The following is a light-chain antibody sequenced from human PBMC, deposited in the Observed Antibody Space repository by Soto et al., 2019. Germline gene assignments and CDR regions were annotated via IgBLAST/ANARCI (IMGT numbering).Light chain of an antibody. CDR3: QQYGSSPPIT. Sequence: VLPQSPGTLSFSPGALATPSRRSRQSVSSSHLAWYQKKPGQAPRLIISGASSRATGIPDRFTGSGSGTDFTLTIRRLEPEDLAVYDCQQYGSSPPITCGQGTRRDIK. CDR1: QSVSSSH. J-gene: IGKJ5*01. V-gene: IGKV3-20*01. CDR2: GAS.